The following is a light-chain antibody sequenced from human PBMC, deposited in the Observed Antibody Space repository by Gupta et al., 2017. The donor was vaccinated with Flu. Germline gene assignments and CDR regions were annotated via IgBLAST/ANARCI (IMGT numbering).Light chain of an antibody. CDR1: SSDVGAYNF. J-gene: IGLJ2*01. CDR2: DVG. CDR3: CSYAGSYSVI. V-gene: IGLV2-11*01. Sequence: QSALTQPRSVSGSPGQSVTISCTGTSSDVGAYNFVSWYQQHPGKAPKLMIYDVGEWPSGVPDRFSGSKSGNTASLTISGLQAEDEADYFCCSYAGSYSVIFGGGTKLTVL.